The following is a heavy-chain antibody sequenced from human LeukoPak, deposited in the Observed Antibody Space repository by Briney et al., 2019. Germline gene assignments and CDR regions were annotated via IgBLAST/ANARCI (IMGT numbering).Heavy chain of an antibody. CDR3: ARRAHSSGWTYYFDY. CDR2: IYYSGST. J-gene: IGHJ4*02. D-gene: IGHD6-19*01. V-gene: IGHV4-39*01. CDR1: GGSISSSSYY. Sequence: SETLSLTCTVSGGSISSSSYYWGWIRQPPGKGLEWIGSIYYSGSTYYNPSLKSRVTISVGASKNQFSLKLSSVTAADTAVYYCARRAHSSGWTYYFDYWGQGTLVTVSS.